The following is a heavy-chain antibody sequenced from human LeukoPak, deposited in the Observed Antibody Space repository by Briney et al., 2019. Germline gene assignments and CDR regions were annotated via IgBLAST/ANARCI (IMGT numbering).Heavy chain of an antibody. CDR2: IYYSGST. CDR3: ARSTTIKGWFDL. V-gene: IGHV4-39*01. CDR1: GGSISSSSYY. D-gene: IGHD4-11*01. J-gene: IGHJ5*02. Sequence: SETLSLTCNVSGGSISSSSYYWGWIRQPPGKGLEWIGSIYYSGSTYYNPSLKSRVTISVDTSKNQFSLNLNSVTAADTAVYYCARSTTIKGWFDLWGQGTLVTDSS.